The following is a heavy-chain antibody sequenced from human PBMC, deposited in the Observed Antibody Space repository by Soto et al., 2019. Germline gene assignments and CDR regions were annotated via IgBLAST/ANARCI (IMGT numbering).Heavy chain of an antibody. V-gene: IGHV3-33*01. D-gene: IGHD6-13*01. CDR2: IWYDGGNK. J-gene: IGHJ6*02. CDR3: ARALRRAAAGPRSYYYYGMDV. Sequence: GGSLRLSCAASGFTFSSYGMHWVRQAPGKGLEWVAVIWYDGGNKYYADSVKGRFTISRDNSKNTLYLQMNSRRAEDTAVYYCARALRRAAAGPRSYYYYGMDVWGQGTTVTVSS. CDR1: GFTFSSYG.